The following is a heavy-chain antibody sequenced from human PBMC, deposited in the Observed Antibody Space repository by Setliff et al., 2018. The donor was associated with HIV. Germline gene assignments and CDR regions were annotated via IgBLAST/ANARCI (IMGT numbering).Heavy chain of an antibody. Sequence: PGGSLRLSCGASGFIFSNAWMNWVRQAPGKGLEWVGHIKSRAYGETTDYAAPVKGRFTISRDDSKNTLFLQMNSLKTEDTAVYYCTTAQWVLVGATPFDYWGQGALVTVSS. J-gene: IGHJ4*02. CDR2: IKSRAYGETT. CDR3: TTAQWVLVGATPFDY. CDR1: GFIFSNAW. D-gene: IGHD1-26*01. V-gene: IGHV3-15*07.